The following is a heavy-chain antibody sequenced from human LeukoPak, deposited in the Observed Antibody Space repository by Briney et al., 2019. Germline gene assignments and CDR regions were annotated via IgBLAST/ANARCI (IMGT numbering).Heavy chain of an antibody. CDR2: VGCSGSS. Sequence: PSETLSLTCTVSGDSLSNYCWSWIRRPPGQRLEWIGYVGCSGSSNYNPSLNSRVTLSLDTSKNQVSLRLTSVTAADTAVYYCARLPRWLLLNDYHYYMDVWGKGTTVTVSS. CDR3: ARLPRWLLLNDYHYYMDV. J-gene: IGHJ6*03. CDR1: GDSLSNYC. V-gene: IGHV4-59*01. D-gene: IGHD2-15*01.